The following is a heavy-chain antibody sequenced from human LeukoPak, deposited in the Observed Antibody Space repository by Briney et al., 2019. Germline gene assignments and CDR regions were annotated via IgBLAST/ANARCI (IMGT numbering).Heavy chain of an antibody. V-gene: IGHV3-21*04. J-gene: IGHJ4*02. D-gene: IGHD3-22*01. Sequence: GGSLRLSCAASGFTFSSYSMNWVRQAPGKGLEWVSSISSSSSYIYYADSVKGRFTISRDNAKNSLYLQMNSLRAEDTALYYCAKAYGTNGYYQLPIDFWGRGTLVTVSS. CDR3: AKAYGTNGYYQLPIDF. CDR1: GFTFSSYS. CDR2: ISSSSSYI.